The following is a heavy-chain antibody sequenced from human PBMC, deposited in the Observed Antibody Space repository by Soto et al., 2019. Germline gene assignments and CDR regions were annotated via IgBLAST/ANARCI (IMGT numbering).Heavy chain of an antibody. V-gene: IGHV4-30-4*01. J-gene: IGHJ5*02. Sequence: PSETLSLTCTVSGGSISSGDYYWSWIRQPPGKGLEWIGYIYYSGSTHYNPSLKSRVTISVDTSKNQFSLKLSSVTAADTAVYYCARERTDGARLDPWGQGTLVTVSS. D-gene: IGHD2-2*01. CDR3: ARERTDGARLDP. CDR2: IYYSGST. CDR1: GGSISSGDYY.